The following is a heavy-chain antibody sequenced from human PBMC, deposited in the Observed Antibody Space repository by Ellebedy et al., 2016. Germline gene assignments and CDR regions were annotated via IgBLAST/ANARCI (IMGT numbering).Heavy chain of an antibody. V-gene: IGHV4-34*01. Sequence: SETLSLTCAVYGGSFSGYYWSWIRQPPGKGLEWIGEINHSGSTNYNPSLKSRVTISVDTSKNQFSLKLSSVTAADTAVYYCARGLMITFGGVIATVRGLTNFDYWGQGTLVTVSS. D-gene: IGHD3-16*02. CDR3: ARGLMITFGGVIATVRGLTNFDY. CDR1: GGSFSGYY. CDR2: INHSGST. J-gene: IGHJ4*02.